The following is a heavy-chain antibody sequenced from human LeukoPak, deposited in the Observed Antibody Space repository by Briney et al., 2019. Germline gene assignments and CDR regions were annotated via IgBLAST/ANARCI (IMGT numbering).Heavy chain of an antibody. CDR3: ARRIVAAAGTGVINWFDP. Sequence: GESLKISCKGSGYSFTSYWIGWVRQMPGKGLEWMGIIYPGDSDTRYSPSFQGQVTISADKSISTAYLQWSSLKASDTAMYYCARRIVAAAGTGVINWFDPWGQGTLVTVSS. CDR1: GYSFTSYW. CDR2: IYPGDSDT. J-gene: IGHJ5*02. D-gene: IGHD6-13*01. V-gene: IGHV5-51*01.